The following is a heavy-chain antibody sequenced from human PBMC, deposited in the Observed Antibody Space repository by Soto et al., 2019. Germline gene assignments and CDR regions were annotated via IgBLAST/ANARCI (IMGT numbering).Heavy chain of an antibody. CDR3: ARAPGYCSGGSCYSGFDP. D-gene: IGHD2-15*01. V-gene: IGHV4-34*01. CDR1: GGSFSGYY. CDR2: INHSGST. Sequence: QVQLQQWGAGLLKPSETLSLTCAVYGGSFSGYYWSWIRQPPGKGLEWIGEINHSGSTNYNPSLKSRVTISVDTSKNQFSLKLSSVTAADTAVYYCARAPGYCSGGSCYSGFDPWGQGTLVTVSS. J-gene: IGHJ5*02.